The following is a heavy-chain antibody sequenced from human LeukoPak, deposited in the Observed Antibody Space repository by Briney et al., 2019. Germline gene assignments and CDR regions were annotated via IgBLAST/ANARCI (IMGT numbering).Heavy chain of an antibody. CDR3: EADWGPLHCDRSGCLSGYYMDV. CDR2: IVVGSGNT. Sequence: TSVKVSCKASGFTFPNYALQWVGQARAQRREGVGWIVVGSGNTSYAQKFQERVTITSDRCPSTAYMELSSLRSEDRAVYYCEADWGPLHCDRSGCLSGYYMDVWGKGNTVTVSS. D-gene: IGHD6-19*01. V-gene: IGHV1-58*01. CDR1: GFTFPNYA. J-gene: IGHJ6*03.